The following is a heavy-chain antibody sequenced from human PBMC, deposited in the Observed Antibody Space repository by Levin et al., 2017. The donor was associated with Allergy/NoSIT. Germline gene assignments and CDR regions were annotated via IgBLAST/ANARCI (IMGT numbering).Heavy chain of an antibody. J-gene: IGHJ5*02. Sequence: SETLSLTCTVSGGSVSSGSYYWSWIRQPPGKGLEWIGYIYYSGSTNYNPSLKSRVTISVDTSKNQFSLKLSSVTAADTAVYYCARVYSSGWTPWGGYNWFDPWGQGTLVTVSS. CDR2: IYYSGST. D-gene: IGHD6-19*01. CDR1: GGSVSSGSYY. V-gene: IGHV4-61*01. CDR3: ARVYSSGWTPWGGYNWFDP.